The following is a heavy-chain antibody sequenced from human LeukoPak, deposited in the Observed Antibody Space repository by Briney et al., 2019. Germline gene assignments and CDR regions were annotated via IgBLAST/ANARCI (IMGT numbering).Heavy chain of an antibody. J-gene: IGHJ4*02. V-gene: IGHV1-24*01. CDR1: GYTLIELS. CDR2: FDPEDGET. CDR3: ATYIVVVPAAGGLDY. D-gene: IGHD2-2*01. Sequence: ASVKVSCKVSGYTLIELSMHWVRQAPGKGLEWMGGFDPEDGETIYAQKFQGRVTMTEDTSTDTAYMELSSLRSEDTAVYYCATYIVVVPAAGGLDYWGQGPLVTVSS.